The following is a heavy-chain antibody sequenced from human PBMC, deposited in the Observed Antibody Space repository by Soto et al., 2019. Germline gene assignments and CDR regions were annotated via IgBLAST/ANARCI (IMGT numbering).Heavy chain of an antibody. CDR2: IIPIFGTA. J-gene: IGHJ5*02. V-gene: IGHV1-69*12. CDR3: SRGDYGELDNWFDP. CDR1: GGTFSSYA. Sequence: QVQLVQSGAEVKKPGSSVKVSCKASGGTFSSYAISWVRQAPGQGLEWMGGIIPIFGTANYAQKFQGRVTITADESTSAAYMELSSLRSDDRAVYYCSRGDYGELDNWFDPWGQGTLVTVSS. D-gene: IGHD4-17*01.